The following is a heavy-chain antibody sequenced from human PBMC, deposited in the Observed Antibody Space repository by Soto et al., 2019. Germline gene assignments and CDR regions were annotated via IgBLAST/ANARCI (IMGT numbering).Heavy chain of an antibody. D-gene: IGHD3-22*01. CDR3: ARHVGIYDSSGYYLDY. CDR2: IYPGDSDT. Sequence: PGESLKISCKGSGYSFTSYWIGWVRQMPGKGLEWMGIIYPGDSDTRYSPSFQGQVTISADKSISTAYLQWSSLKASDTAMYYYARHVGIYDSSGYYLDYWGQGTLVTVSS. J-gene: IGHJ4*02. CDR1: GYSFTSYW. V-gene: IGHV5-51*01.